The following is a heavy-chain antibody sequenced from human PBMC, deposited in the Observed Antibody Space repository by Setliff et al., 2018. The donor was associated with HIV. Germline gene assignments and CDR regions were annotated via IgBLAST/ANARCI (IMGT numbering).Heavy chain of an antibody. D-gene: IGHD1-26*01. V-gene: IGHV4-38-2*01. J-gene: IGHJ5*02. CDR3: ARGGTSSNWFDP. CDR1: GYAISSGYY. CDR2: IYNRGST. Sequence: PSETLSLTCAVSGYAISSGYYWGWIRRPPGKGLEWIGSIYNRGSTYYNPSLKSRVSMSLDTSKNQFSLKLTSVTAADTAVYYCARGGTSSNWFDPWGQGTLVTVSS.